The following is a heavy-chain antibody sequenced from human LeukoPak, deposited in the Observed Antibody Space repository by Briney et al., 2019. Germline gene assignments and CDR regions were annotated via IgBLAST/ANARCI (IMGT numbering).Heavy chain of an antibody. CDR1: GYTFTGYY. J-gene: IGHJ1*01. Sequence: GASVKVSCKASGYTFTGYYMHWVRQAPGQGLEWMGWINPNSGGTNYAQKFQGRVTMTRDTSISTAYMELSWLRSDDTAVYYCAREDFYDSSGYYKNKAYFQHWGQGTLVTVSS. CDR3: AREDFYDSSGYYKNKAYFQH. V-gene: IGHV1-2*02. CDR2: INPNSGGT. D-gene: IGHD3-22*01.